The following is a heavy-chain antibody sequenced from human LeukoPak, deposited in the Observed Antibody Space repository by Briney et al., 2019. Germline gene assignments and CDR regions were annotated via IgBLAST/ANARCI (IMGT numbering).Heavy chain of an antibody. CDR2: IMPIFGTA. CDR3: AIRFWSGYYYFDY. D-gene: IGHD3-3*01. J-gene: IGHJ4*02. V-gene: IGHV1-69*01. Sequence: SSVKVSCKASGGTFSSYANSWVRQAPGQGLEWVGGIMPIFGTANYAQKFLGRVTITADESTSTAYMELSSLRSEDTAVYYCAIRFWSGYYYFDYWGQGTLVTVSS. CDR1: GGTFSSYA.